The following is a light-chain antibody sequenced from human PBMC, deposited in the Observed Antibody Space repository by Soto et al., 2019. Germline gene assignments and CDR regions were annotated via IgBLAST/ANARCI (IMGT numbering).Light chain of an antibody. Sequence: QSALTQPASVSGSPGQSITISCTGTSSDVGGYNYVSWYQQHPGKASKLMIYDVSNRPSGVSNRLSGSKSGNTASLNISGFHAEDEADYYCSSYTSSSTYVVGTGTKLAVL. V-gene: IGLV2-14*01. CDR1: SSDVGGYNY. CDR2: DVS. J-gene: IGLJ1*01. CDR3: SSYTSSSTYV.